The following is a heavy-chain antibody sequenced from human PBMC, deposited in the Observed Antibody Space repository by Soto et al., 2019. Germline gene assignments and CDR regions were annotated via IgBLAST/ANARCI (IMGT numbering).Heavy chain of an antibody. CDR1: GGSISSYY. CDR3: ARDNRVLRYPAWFDP. CDR2: IYYSGST. J-gene: IGHJ5*02. Sequence: SETLSLTCTVSGGSISSYYWSWIRQPPGKGLEWIGYIYYSGSTNYNPSLKSRATISVDTSKNQFSLKLSSVTAADTAVYYCARDNRVLRYPAWFDPWGQGTLVTVSS. D-gene: IGHD3-9*01. V-gene: IGHV4-59*01.